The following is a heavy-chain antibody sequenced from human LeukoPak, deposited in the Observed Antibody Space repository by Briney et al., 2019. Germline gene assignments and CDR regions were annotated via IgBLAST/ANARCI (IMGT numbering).Heavy chain of an antibody. J-gene: IGHJ5*02. CDR1: GYTFTGYY. D-gene: IGHD3-22*01. CDR3: ARDLRYYYDSSGEPPCFDP. CDR2: INPNSGGT. Sequence: ASVKVSCEASGYTFTGYYMHWVRQAPGQGLEWMGWINPNSGGTNYAQKFQGRVTMTRDTSISTAYMELSRLRSDDTAVYYCARDLRYYYDSSGEPPCFDPWGQGTLVTVSS. V-gene: IGHV1-2*02.